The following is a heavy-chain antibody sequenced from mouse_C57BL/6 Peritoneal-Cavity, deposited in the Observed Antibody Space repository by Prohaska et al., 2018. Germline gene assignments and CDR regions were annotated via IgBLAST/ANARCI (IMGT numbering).Heavy chain of an antibody. CDR2: IRSKSKNDAT. J-gene: IGHJ4*01. D-gene: IGHD2-1*01. CDR1: GFSFNTYA. CDR3: VSYSSMDY. V-gene: IGHV10-1*01. Sequence: EVQLVESGGGLVQPKGSLKLSCAASGFSFNTYAMNWVRQAPGKGLELVARIRSKSKNDATYYADSVKDRFTISRDDSESMLYLQMNNLKTEDTAMYYCVSYSSMDYWGQGTSVTVSS.